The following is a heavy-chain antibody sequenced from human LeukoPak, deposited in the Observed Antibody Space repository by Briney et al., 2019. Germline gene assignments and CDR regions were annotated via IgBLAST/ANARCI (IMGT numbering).Heavy chain of an antibody. J-gene: IGHJ3*02. D-gene: IGHD6-19*01. Sequence: ASVKVSCKASGGTFSSYAISRVRQAPGQGLEWMGGIIPIFGTANYAQKFQGRVTITTDESTSTAYMELSSLRSEDTAVYYCARSKFTAGRGAFDIWGQGTMVTVSS. CDR1: GGTFSSYA. V-gene: IGHV1-69*05. CDR3: ARSKFTAGRGAFDI. CDR2: IIPIFGTA.